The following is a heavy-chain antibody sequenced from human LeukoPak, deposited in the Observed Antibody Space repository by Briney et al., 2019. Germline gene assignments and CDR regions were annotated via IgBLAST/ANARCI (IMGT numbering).Heavy chain of an antibody. Sequence: GGSLRLSCAASGFTFSSYAMQWVRQAPGKGLEWVAVISYDGSNKYYADSVKGRFTISRDNSKNTLYLQMNSLRAEDTAVYYCAGVRFWYYFDYWGQGTLVTVSS. CDR3: AGVRFWYYFDY. J-gene: IGHJ4*02. V-gene: IGHV3-30*04. D-gene: IGHD3-3*01. CDR1: GFTFSSYA. CDR2: ISYDGSNK.